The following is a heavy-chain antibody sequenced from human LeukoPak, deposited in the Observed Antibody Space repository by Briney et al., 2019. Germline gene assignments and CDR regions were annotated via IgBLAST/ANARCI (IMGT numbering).Heavy chain of an antibody. V-gene: IGHV4-34*01. CDR1: GGSFSGYY. Sequence: KPSETLSLTCAVYGGSFSGYYWSWIRQPPGKGLEWIGEINHSGSTNYNPSLKSRVTISVDTSKNQFSLKLSSVTAADTAVYYCARDGIAAAGSGMDVPGQGTTVTVSS. D-gene: IGHD6-13*01. J-gene: IGHJ6*02. CDR2: INHSGST. CDR3: ARDGIAAAGSGMDV.